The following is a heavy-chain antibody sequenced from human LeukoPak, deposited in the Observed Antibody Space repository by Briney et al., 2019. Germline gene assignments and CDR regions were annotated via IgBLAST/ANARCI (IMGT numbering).Heavy chain of an antibody. D-gene: IGHD3-10*01. CDR1: GGSITGYY. J-gene: IGHJ4*02. V-gene: IGHV4-4*09. Sequence: SETLSLTCTVSGGSITGYYWSWIRQPPGKGPEWIGYIYTSGSTDYNPSLKSRVTISLDTSNNQFSLNLNSVTAADTAVYYCARSRGRKVTPFDYWGQGILVTVSS. CDR2: IYTSGST. CDR3: ARSRGRKVTPFDY.